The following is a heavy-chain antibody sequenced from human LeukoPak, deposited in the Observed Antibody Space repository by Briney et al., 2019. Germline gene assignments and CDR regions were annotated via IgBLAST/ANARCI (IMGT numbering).Heavy chain of an antibody. CDR2: ISSSDSHI. D-gene: IGHD3-16*02. J-gene: IGHJ4*02. CDR3: ASSRRYYDYVWGSYRSHLGY. CDR1: GFIFSVYY. Sequence: GESLSLSCAPSGFIFSVYYVSWIRPATGRGLEGVSYISSSDSHIYYADSVKGRFTISRDHATNSLYLQMNSLRAENTAVYFCASSRRYYDYVWGSYRSHLGYWGQGTLGTVSS. V-gene: IGHV3-11*01.